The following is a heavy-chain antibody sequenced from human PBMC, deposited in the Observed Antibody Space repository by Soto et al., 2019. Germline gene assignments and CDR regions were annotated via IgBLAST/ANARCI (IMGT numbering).Heavy chain of an antibody. D-gene: IGHD5-12*01. Sequence: QVQLVQSGAEVKKPGASVKVSCKASGYTLTGYYMHWVRQAPGQGLEWMGWINPNSGGTNYAQKFQGRVTMTRDTSISTAYMELSRLRSDDTAVYYCARDGRTITPGAYFDYWGQGTLVTVSS. CDR3: ARDGRTITPGAYFDY. J-gene: IGHJ4*02. CDR1: GYTLTGYY. V-gene: IGHV1-2*02. CDR2: INPNSGGT.